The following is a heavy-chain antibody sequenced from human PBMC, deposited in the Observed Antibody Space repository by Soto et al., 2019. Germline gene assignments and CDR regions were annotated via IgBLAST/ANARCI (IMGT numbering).Heavy chain of an antibody. V-gene: IGHV4-34*01. J-gene: IGHJ4*02. D-gene: IGHD3-9*01. CDR2: INHSGST. CDR3: ARRRGRYFDWLLYPVLFDY. CDR1: GGSFSGYY. Sequence: QVQLQQWGAGLLKPSETLSLTCAVYGGSFSGYYWSWIRQPPGKGLEWIGEINHSGSTNYNPSLKSRVTISVDTSKNQISLKLSSVTAADTAVYYCARRRGRYFDWLLYPVLFDYWGQGTLVTVSS.